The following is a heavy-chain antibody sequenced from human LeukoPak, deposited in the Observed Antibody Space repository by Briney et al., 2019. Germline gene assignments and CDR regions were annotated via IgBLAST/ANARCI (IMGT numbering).Heavy chain of an antibody. Sequence: GGSLRLSCAASGFSFSSYAMHWVRQAPGKGLEWVALIWYDGNKKYFEDSVKGRFTISRDNSKNTLYLQMNSLRAEDTAVYYCARDRGYDPHYYFDYWGQGTLVTVSS. CDR3: ARDRGYDPHYYFDY. CDR1: GFSFSSYA. CDR2: IWYDGNKK. V-gene: IGHV3-33*01. D-gene: IGHD5-12*01. J-gene: IGHJ4*02.